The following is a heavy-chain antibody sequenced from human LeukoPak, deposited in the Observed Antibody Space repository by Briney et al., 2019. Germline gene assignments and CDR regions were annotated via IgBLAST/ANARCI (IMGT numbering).Heavy chain of an antibody. CDR3: ARGRRGPEY. J-gene: IGHJ4*02. CDR1: GGSFSGYY. V-gene: IGHV4-34*01. Sequence: SETLSLTCAVYGGSFSGYYWSWIRQPPGKGLEWIGEINHSGSTNYNPSLKSRVTISVDTSKNQFSLKLSSVTAADTAVYYCARGRRGPEYWGQGTLVTVSS. CDR2: INHSGST. D-gene: IGHD3-10*01.